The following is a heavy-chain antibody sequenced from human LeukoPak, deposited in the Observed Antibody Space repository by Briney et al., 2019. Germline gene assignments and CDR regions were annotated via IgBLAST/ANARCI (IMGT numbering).Heavy chain of an antibody. Sequence: GGSLRLSCAASGFTFSNAWMSWVRQAPGKGLEWVGRIKSKTDGGTTDYAAPVKGRFTISRDDSKNTLYLQMNSLKTEDTAVYYCTTVDGDYGYYYYMDVWGEGTTVTVSS. J-gene: IGHJ6*03. D-gene: IGHD4-17*01. CDR1: GFTFSNAW. CDR3: TTVDGDYGYYYYMDV. CDR2: IKSKTDGGTT. V-gene: IGHV3-15*01.